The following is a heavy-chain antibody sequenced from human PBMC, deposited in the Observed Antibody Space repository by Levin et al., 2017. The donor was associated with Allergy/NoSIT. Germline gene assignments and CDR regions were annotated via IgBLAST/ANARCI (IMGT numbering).Heavy chain of an antibody. CDR3: ANHYYYGSGSYYRVGAYFDY. D-gene: IGHD3-10*01. J-gene: IGHJ4*02. Sequence: GGSLRLSCAASGFTFSSYAMSWVRQAPGKGLEWVSAISGSGGSTYYADSVKGRFTISRDNSKNTLYLQMNSLRAEDTAVYYCANHYYYGSGSYYRVGAYFDYWGQGTLVTVSS. CDR1: GFTFSSYA. V-gene: IGHV3-23*01. CDR2: ISGSGGST.